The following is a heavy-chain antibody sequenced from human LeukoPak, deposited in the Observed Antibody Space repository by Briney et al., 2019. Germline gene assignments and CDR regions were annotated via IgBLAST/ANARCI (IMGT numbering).Heavy chain of an antibody. CDR1: GGSISSDGYY. V-gene: IGHV4-61*08. J-gene: IGHJ6*03. Sequence: SETLSLTCTVSGGSISSDGYYWSWIRQHPGKGLEWIGYIYYSGSTNCNPSLKSRVTISVDTSKNQFSLKLSSVTAADTAVYYCARVRRPIVVVPAAIYHYYYYYMDVWGKGTTVTVSS. CDR2: IYYSGST. D-gene: IGHD2-2*01. CDR3: ARVRRPIVVVPAAIYHYYYYYMDV.